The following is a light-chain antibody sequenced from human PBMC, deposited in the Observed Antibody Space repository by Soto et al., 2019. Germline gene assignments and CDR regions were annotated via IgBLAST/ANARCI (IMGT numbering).Light chain of an antibody. V-gene: IGKV3-20*01. CDR1: QSVSSSY. CDR2: GAS. Sequence: EIVLTQSPGTLSLSPGERATLSCRASQSVSSSYLAWYQQKPGQAPRLLFYGASTRATGIPDRFSGSGSGTDFTLTISRLEPEDFAVYYCQQYGSSPETFGQGTKVDIE. CDR3: QQYGSSPET. J-gene: IGKJ1*01.